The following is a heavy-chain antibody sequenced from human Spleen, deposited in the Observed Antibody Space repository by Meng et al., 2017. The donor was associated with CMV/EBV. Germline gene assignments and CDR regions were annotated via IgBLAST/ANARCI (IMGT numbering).Heavy chain of an antibody. CDR2: VNSDGSST. CDR3: ARSEYASPFDL. J-gene: IGHJ4*02. V-gene: IGHV3-74*01. D-gene: IGHD6-6*01. CDR1: GFTFSSYW. Sequence: GGSLRLSCVTSGFTFSSYWMYWVRQAPGKGLIWVSRVNSDGSSTTYADSVKGRFTISRDNAKNTLYLQMNSLSAEDTAVYFRARSEYASPFDLWGQGTLVTVSS.